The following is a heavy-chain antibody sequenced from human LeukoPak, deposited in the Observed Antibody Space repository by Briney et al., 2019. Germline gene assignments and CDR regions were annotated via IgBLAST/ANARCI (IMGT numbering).Heavy chain of an antibody. CDR3: ARDKGDGYNYWLFDH. CDR2: IYHSGST. CDR1: GGSISSGVYY. J-gene: IGHJ4*02. D-gene: IGHD5-24*01. Sequence: SETLSLTCTVSGGSISSGVYYCTWIRQLPGKGLEWIGYIYHSGSTYYNPSLKSRVSMSVDTSKNQFSLRLTSVTAADTAVYYCARDKGDGYNYWLFDHWGQGTLVTVSS. V-gene: IGHV4-31*03.